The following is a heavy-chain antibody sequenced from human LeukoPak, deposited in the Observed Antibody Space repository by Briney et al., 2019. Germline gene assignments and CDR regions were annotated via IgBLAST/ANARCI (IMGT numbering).Heavy chain of an antibody. CDR2: ITSSGGST. Sequence: GGSLRLSCAASGFTFSSYAMSWVRQAPGKGLEWVSAITSSGGSTYYADSVKGRFTISRDDAKNTLYLQMNSLIAEDTAVYYCAKDRWRRTSGAFDYWGQGTLVTVSP. D-gene: IGHD3-10*01. V-gene: IGHV3-23*01. J-gene: IGHJ4*02. CDR1: GFTFSSYA. CDR3: AKDRWRRTSGAFDY.